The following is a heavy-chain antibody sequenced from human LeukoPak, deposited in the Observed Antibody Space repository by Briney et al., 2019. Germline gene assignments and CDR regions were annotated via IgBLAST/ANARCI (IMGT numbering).Heavy chain of an antibody. Sequence: PGGSLRLSCAASGFTFSSYGLHWGRQAPGKGLECVAFVRYDGRKKYYADSVKGRFTISRDDSKNTLYLQMNNLRPEDTAVYYCAQEFTATRSSDYWGQGTLVTVSS. J-gene: IGHJ4*02. V-gene: IGHV3-30*02. D-gene: IGHD5-18*01. CDR2: VRYDGRKK. CDR1: GFTFSSYG. CDR3: AQEFTATRSSDY.